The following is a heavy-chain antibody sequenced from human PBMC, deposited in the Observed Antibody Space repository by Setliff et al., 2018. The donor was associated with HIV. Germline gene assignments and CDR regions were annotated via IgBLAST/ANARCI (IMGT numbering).Heavy chain of an antibody. CDR2: MYSKTRGGAP. J-gene: IGHJ4*02. D-gene: IGHD2-8*01. V-gene: IGHV3-15*01. CDR1: GFTFDNAW. Sequence: GGSLRLSCTVSGFTFDNAWMAWVRQAPGEGLEWVGHMYSKTRGGAPAYAAPVKGRFTISRADSKNTFFLQMESLKTKATDVYYCISLYLGYWGQGSLVTVSS. CDR3: ISLYLGY.